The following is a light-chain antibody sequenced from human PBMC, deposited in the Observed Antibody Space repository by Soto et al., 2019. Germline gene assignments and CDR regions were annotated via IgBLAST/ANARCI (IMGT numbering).Light chain of an antibody. CDR1: SGHSSYI. CDR3: ETWDSNTRV. J-gene: IGLJ2*01. CDR2: LEGSGSY. Sequence: QSVLTQSSSASASLGSSVKLTCTLSSGHSSYIIAWYQQQPGKAPRYLMKLEGSGSYNKGSGVPDRFSGSSSGADRYLTISTLQFEDEADYYCETWDSNTRVFGGGTKLTVL. V-gene: IGLV4-60*02.